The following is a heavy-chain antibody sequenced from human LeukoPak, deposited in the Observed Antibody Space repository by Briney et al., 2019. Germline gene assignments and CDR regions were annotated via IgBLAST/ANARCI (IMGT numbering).Heavy chain of an antibody. J-gene: IGHJ4*02. D-gene: IGHD3-3*01. V-gene: IGHV3-23*01. CDR3: AKDLADVRSAGGFDY. CDR1: GFTFSSYA. Sequence: GGSLRLSCAASGFTFSSYAMSWVRQAPGKGLEWVSSISGSGSSTYYADSVKGRFTISRDNSKNTLYLQMNSLRAEDRAVYYCAKDLADVRSAGGFDYWGQGTLVTVSS. CDR2: ISGSGSST.